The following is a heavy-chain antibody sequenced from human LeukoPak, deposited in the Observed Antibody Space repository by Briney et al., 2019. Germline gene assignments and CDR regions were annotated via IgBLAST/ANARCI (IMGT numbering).Heavy chain of an antibody. Sequence: PGGSLRLSCAASGFTFSDYYMSWIRRAPGRGLEWIAYITNSGDTKRYADSVKGRFIISRDNAKNSLYLQTDSLRADDTAVYYCARGAGPLFDPWGQGTLVTVSS. J-gene: IGHJ5*02. CDR1: GFTFSDYY. CDR3: ARGAGPLFDP. CDR2: ITNSGDTK. V-gene: IGHV3-11*01.